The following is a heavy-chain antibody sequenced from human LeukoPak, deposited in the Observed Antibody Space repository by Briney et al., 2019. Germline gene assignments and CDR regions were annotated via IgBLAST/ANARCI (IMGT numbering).Heavy chain of an antibody. CDR1: GGTFSSYA. Sequence: SVTVSFKASGGTFSSYAISWVRQAPGQGLEWMGGIIPIFGTANYAQKFQGRVTITADESTSTAYMELSSLRSEDTAVYYCARDFGPSAGAIDYWGQGTLVTVSS. V-gene: IGHV1-69*01. CDR2: IIPIFGTA. CDR3: ARDFGPSAGAIDY. J-gene: IGHJ4*02. D-gene: IGHD6-13*01.